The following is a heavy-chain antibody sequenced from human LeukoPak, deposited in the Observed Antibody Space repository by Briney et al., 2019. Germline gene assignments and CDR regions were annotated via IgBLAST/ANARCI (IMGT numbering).Heavy chain of an antibody. CDR1: GYTFTSYG. Sequence: GASVKVSCKASGYTFTSYGISWVRQAPGQGLEWMGWISAYNGNTNYAQNLQGRVTMTIDTSTSTAYMEVRSLRSDDTAMYYCARDRDSSGYYYQAVYYWGQGTLVTVSS. CDR2: ISAYNGNT. V-gene: IGHV1-18*04. D-gene: IGHD3-22*01. CDR3: ARDRDSSGYYYQAVYY. J-gene: IGHJ4*02.